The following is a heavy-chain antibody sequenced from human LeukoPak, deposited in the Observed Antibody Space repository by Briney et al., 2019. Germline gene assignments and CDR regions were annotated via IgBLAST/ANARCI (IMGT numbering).Heavy chain of an antibody. Sequence: SETLSLTCTVSGGSISSYYWSWIRQPAGKGLEWIGRIYSSGSTNYNPSLKSRVTMSVDTSKNQFSLKLSSVTAADTAVYYCASSPRIGDGYNLEYWGQGTLVTVSS. V-gene: IGHV4-4*07. D-gene: IGHD5-24*01. J-gene: IGHJ4*02. CDR1: GGSISSYY. CDR3: ASSPRIGDGYNLEY. CDR2: IYSSGST.